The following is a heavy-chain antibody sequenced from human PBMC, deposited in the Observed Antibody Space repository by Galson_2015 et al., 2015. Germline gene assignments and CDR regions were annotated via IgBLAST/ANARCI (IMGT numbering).Heavy chain of an antibody. D-gene: IGHD3-10*01. Sequence: SLRLSCAASGFTFSTYAMHWVRQAPGKGLEWVAVISYDGSNKYHTDSVKGRFTISRDNSKNTLYLQMNSLRADDTAVYYCASDKDSKWQDHDASGTYFDYWGQGILVTVSS. J-gene: IGHJ4*02. CDR1: GFTFSTYA. CDR2: ISYDGSNK. CDR3: ASDKDSKWQDHDASGTYFDY. V-gene: IGHV3-30*03.